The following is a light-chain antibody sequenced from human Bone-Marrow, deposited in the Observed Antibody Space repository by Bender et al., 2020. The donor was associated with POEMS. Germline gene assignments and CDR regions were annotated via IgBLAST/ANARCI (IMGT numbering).Light chain of an antibody. J-gene: IGLJ2*01. CDR2: DNS. CDR1: NIGSKS. CDR3: QVWDTSSDPYVV. Sequence: SYILTQPPSVSVAPGKTATFNCGGNNIGSKSVYWYQQRPGQAPDLVIYDNSERASGIPERFSGSNSENTATLTISRVEAGDEADYYCQVWDTSSDPYVVFGGGTKLTVL. V-gene: IGLV3-21*03.